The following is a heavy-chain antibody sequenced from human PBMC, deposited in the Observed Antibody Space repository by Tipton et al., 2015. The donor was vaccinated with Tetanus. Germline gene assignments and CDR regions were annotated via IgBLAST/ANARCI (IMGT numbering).Heavy chain of an antibody. Sequence: GSLRLSCAASGFTFSSCAMNWVRQAPGKGLEWVSGISHDGISSHYAASVRGRFTIPRDSSKNMLYLQMNNLGAEDTAVYYCAKDVFDYSGMDVWGQGTTVTVSS. D-gene: IGHD3-9*01. CDR3: AKDVFDYSGMDV. J-gene: IGHJ6*02. CDR1: GFTFSSCA. V-gene: IGHV3-23*01. CDR2: ISHDGISS.